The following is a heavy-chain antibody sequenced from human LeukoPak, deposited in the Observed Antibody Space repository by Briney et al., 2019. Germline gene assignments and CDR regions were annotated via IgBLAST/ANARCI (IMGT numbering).Heavy chain of an antibody. Sequence: PVNVSYKSCVRIYSIYTISWVRQAPGRGLEGMGRTISILGNANYAQTFQGGVAITADKSTNTADVAVSSLSCEDTAVYYCASAYEDTIFGVVPDGVLGFDYWGQGTLVTVSS. CDR2: TISILGNA. J-gene: IGHJ4*02. CDR1: VRIYSIYT. D-gene: IGHD3-3*01. V-gene: IGHV1-69*02. CDR3: ASAYEDTIFGVVPDGVLGFDY.